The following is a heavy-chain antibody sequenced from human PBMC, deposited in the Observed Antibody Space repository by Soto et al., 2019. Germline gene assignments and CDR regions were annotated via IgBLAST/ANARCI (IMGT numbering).Heavy chain of an antibody. CDR1: GGSFSGYY. D-gene: IGHD2-8*01. CDR3: ARGPVYCTNGVCYYYGMDV. CDR2: INHSGST. J-gene: IGHJ6*02. V-gene: IGHV4-34*01. Sequence: SETLSLTCAVYGGSFSGYYWSWIRQPPGKGLEWIGEINHSGSTNYNPSLKSRVTISVDTSKNQFSLKLSSVTAADTAVYYCARGPVYCTNGVCYYYGMDVWGQGTTVTVSS.